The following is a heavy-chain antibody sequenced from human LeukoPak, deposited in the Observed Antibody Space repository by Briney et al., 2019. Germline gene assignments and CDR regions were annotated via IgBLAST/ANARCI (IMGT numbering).Heavy chain of an antibody. CDR2: IKQGGSEK. D-gene: IGHD3-10*01. Sequence: PGGSLRLSCAASGFTFSSYWMSWVRQAPGKGLEWVANIKQGGSEKYYVDSVKGRFTISRDNAKNSLYLQMNSLRAEGTAVYYCARDTYGSGDNLDYWGQGTLVTVSS. J-gene: IGHJ4*02. V-gene: IGHV3-7*01. CDR3: ARDTYGSGDNLDY. CDR1: GFTFSSYW.